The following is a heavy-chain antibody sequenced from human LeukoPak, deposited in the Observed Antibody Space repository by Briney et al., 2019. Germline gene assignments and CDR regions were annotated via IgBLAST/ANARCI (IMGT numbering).Heavy chain of an antibody. CDR1: GGSFSGYY. Sequence: PSETLSLTCAVHGGSFSGYYWSWIRQPPGKGLEWIGEINHSGSTNYNPSLKSRVTISVDTSKNQFSLKLSSVTAADTAVYYCASLPAAIENYYYYYGMDVWGQGTTVTVSS. CDR2: INHSGST. CDR3: ASLPAAIENYYYYYGMDV. V-gene: IGHV4-34*01. D-gene: IGHD2-2*01. J-gene: IGHJ6*02.